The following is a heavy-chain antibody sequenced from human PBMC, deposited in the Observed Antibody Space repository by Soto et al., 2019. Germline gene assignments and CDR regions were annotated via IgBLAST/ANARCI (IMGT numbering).Heavy chain of an antibody. CDR2: IIPIFGTA. Sequence: AASVKVSCKASGGTFSSYAISWVRQAPGQGLEWMGGIIPIFGTANYAQKFQGRVTITADESTSTAYMELSSLRSEDTAVYYCASWYYGSGSYYDSDYWGQGTLVTVSS. CDR3: ASWYYGSGSYYDSDY. J-gene: IGHJ4*02. CDR1: GGTFSSYA. V-gene: IGHV1-69*13. D-gene: IGHD3-10*01.